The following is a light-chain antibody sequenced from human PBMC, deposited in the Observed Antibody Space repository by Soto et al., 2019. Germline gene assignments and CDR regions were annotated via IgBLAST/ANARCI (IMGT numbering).Light chain of an antibody. J-gene: IGLJ2*01. CDR2: SNN. CDR3: AAWDDSLNGVV. CDR1: SSNIGSNT. V-gene: IGLV1-44*01. Sequence: QSVLTQPPSASGTPGQRVTISCSGSSSNIGSNTVNWYQQLPGTAPKLLIYSNNQRPSGVPDRFSGPKSGTSASLAISGLQSEDEADDYCAAWDDSLNGVVFGGGTKLTVL.